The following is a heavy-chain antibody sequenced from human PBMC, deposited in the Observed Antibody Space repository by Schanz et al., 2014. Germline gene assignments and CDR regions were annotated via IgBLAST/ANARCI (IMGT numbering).Heavy chain of an antibody. V-gene: IGHV3-74*02. CDR3: ARKMKLGVYGGKGHDSLDI. CDR1: GFTFSSYW. Sequence: EVQLLESGGGLVQPGGSLRLSCAASGFTFSSYWMHWVRQDPGKGLVWVARINSVGSNTDYADSVTGRFTISRDNAKNTLYLQMNTLRAEDTAVYYCARKMKLGVYGGKGHDSLDIWGRGTMVTVSS. J-gene: IGHJ3*02. D-gene: IGHD4-17*01. CDR2: INSVGSNT.